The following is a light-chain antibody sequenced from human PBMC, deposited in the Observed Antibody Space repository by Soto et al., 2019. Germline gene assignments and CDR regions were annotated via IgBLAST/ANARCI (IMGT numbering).Light chain of an antibody. J-gene: IGKJ1*01. Sequence: DVQMTQSPSTLSASVGDRITITCRASQSISGWLAWYQQKPGQAPKVLIYDASSLKRGVPSRFSGSGSGTEFTLTISSLQPDDFATYYCQQYSSYWTFGQGTKVDIK. CDR3: QQYSSYWT. CDR1: QSISGW. CDR2: DAS. V-gene: IGKV1-5*01.